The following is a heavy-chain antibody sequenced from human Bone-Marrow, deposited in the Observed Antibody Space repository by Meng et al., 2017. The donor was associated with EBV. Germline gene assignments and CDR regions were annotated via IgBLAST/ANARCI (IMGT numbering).Heavy chain of an antibody. CDR3: ARDGSVEMASI. CDR1: GGTFSSDA. V-gene: IGHV1-69*06. CDR2: IIPIFGTA. J-gene: IGHJ4*02. D-gene: IGHD5-24*01. Sequence: QGELVQAGAEVKRPRASVKVTGKASGGTFSSDAISWVRQAPGQGLEWMGGIIPIFGTANYAQKFQGRVTITADKSTSTAYMELSSLRSEDTAVYYCARDGSVEMASIWGQGTLVTVSS.